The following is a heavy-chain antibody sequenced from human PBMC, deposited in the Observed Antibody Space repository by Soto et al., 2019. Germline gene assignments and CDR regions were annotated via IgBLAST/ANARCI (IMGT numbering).Heavy chain of an antibody. CDR1: GFTFSSYG. CDR2: ISYDGSNK. CDR3: ARPWDVDIVATIELDAFDI. J-gene: IGHJ3*02. Sequence: GGSLRLSCAASGFTFSSYGMHWVRQAPGKGLEWVAVISYDGSNKYYADSVKGQFTISRDNSKKTLYLQMNSLRAEDTAVYYCARPWDVDIVATIELDAFDIWGQGTMVTVSS. D-gene: IGHD5-12*01. V-gene: IGHV3-30*03.